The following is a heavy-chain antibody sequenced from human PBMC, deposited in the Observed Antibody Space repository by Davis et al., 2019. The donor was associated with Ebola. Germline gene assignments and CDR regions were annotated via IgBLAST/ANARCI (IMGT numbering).Heavy chain of an antibody. CDR3: ARVGFPRWYYYGMDV. CDR1: GGSISSSSYY. Sequence: SETLSLTCTVSGGSISSSSYYWGWIRQPPGKGLEWIGSIYYSGSTNYNPSLKSRVTISVDTSKNQFSLKLSSVTAADMAVYYCARVGFPRWYYYGMDVWGQGTTVTVSS. CDR2: IYYSGST. J-gene: IGHJ6*02. V-gene: IGHV4-39*07.